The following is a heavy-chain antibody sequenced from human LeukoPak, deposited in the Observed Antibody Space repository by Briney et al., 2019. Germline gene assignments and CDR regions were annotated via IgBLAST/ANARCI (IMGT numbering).Heavy chain of an antibody. D-gene: IGHD3-22*01. V-gene: IGHV3-23*01. CDR3: AKDRSAYYSGRFDP. Sequence: PGGSLRLSCAASGFTFSSYSMSWVRQAPGKGLEWVSGISGSGGYTYYADSVRGRFTISRDNSKNTLYLQMNSLRAEDTAVYFCAKDRSAYYSGRFDPWGQGTLVTVSS. J-gene: IGHJ5*02. CDR1: GFTFSSYS. CDR2: ISGSGGYT.